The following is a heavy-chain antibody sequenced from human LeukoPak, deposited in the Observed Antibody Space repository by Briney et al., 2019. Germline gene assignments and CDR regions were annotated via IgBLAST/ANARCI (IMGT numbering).Heavy chain of an antibody. V-gene: IGHV4-39*01. CDR3: TRQTPITMVRGVISYYYYYMDV. Sequence: SETLSLTCAVSGGSVNNITYYWDWIRQPPGKGLEWIGTIYYSGSTHYNPSLKSRVTISIDTSKNQFSLKLSSVTAADTAVYYCTRQTPITMVRGVISYYYYYMDVWGKGTTVTISS. CDR1: GGSVNNITYY. D-gene: IGHD3-10*01. J-gene: IGHJ6*03. CDR2: IYYSGST.